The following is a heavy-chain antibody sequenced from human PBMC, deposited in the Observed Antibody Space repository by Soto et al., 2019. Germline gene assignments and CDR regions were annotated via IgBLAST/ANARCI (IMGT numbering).Heavy chain of an antibody. Sequence: SETLSLTCTVSGGSISSSTYYWGWIRQPPGKGLEWIGSIYYSGSTYYNPSLKSRVTISVDTSKNQFSLKLSSVTAADTAVYYCARGQVVAAQHWSQGTLVTVSS. D-gene: IGHD2-15*01. V-gene: IGHV4-39*07. J-gene: IGHJ4*02. CDR3: ARGQVVAAQH. CDR1: GGSISSSTYY. CDR2: IYYSGST.